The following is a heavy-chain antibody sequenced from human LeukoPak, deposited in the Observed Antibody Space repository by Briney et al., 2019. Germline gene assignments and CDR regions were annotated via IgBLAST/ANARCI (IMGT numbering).Heavy chain of an antibody. Sequence: GGSLRLSCAASGFTFSNYAMHWVRQAPGKGLEWVALISYDGGNKYYADSMKGRFTISRDNSKNTLYLQMNSLRAEDTAVYYCAKEGYYYDSSGHYYFDYWGQGTLVTVSS. D-gene: IGHD3-22*01. V-gene: IGHV3-30*04. CDR1: GFTFSNYA. J-gene: IGHJ4*02. CDR2: ISYDGGNK. CDR3: AKEGYYYDSSGHYYFDY.